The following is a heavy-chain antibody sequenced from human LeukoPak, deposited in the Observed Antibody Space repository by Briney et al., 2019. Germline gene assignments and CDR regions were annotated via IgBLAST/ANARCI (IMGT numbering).Heavy chain of an antibody. CDR2: ISSSSSYI. J-gene: IGHJ5*02. D-gene: IGHD2-15*01. Sequence: GGSLRLSCAASGFTFSSYSMNWVRQAPGKGLEWVSSISSSSSYIYYADSVKGRFTISRDNARNSLYLQMNTLRAEDTAVYSCARGADGVSSNSRGWFDPWGQGTLVTVSS. CDR1: GFTFSSYS. V-gene: IGHV3-21*01. CDR3: ARGADGVSSNSRGWFDP.